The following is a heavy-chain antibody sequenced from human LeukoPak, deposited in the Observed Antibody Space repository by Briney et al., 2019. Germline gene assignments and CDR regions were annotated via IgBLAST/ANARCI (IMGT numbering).Heavy chain of an antibody. J-gene: IGHJ6*02. CDR1: GYTFTSYY. D-gene: IGHD3-22*01. V-gene: IGHV1-46*01. Sequence: ASVKVSCKASGYTFTSYYMHWVRQAPGQGLEWMGIINPSGGSTSYAQKFQGRVTMTRDTSTSTVYMELSSLRSEDTAVYYCARDQDAYYYDSSGYLPAPDYGIDVWGQGTTVTVSS. CDR2: INPSGGST. CDR3: ARDQDAYYYDSSGYLPAPDYGIDV.